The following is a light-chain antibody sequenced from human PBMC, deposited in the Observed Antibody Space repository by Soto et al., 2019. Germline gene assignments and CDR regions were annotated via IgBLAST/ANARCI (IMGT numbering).Light chain of an antibody. Sequence: QSALTQPASVSGSPGQSITISCTGTTNDVGGYNYVSWYQQHPGKAPKLLIFEVTSRPSGVSHRFSGSKSGNTASLTISALLAEDEADYFCNSYAGFSTWVFGGGTKLTVL. CDR3: NSYAGFSTWV. J-gene: IGLJ3*02. V-gene: IGLV2-14*01. CDR2: EVT. CDR1: TNDVGGYNY.